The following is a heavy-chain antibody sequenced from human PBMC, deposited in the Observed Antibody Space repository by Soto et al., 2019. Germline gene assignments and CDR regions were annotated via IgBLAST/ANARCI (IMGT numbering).Heavy chain of an antibody. CDR3: ARGDTIFGVVY. Sequence: SVKVSCKASGGTFSSYAISWVRQAPGQGLEWMGGIIPIFGTANYAQKFQGRVTITADESTSTAYMELSSLRSAGTAVYYCARGDTIFGVVYWGQGTLVTVSS. V-gene: IGHV1-69*13. J-gene: IGHJ4*02. CDR2: IIPIFGTA. CDR1: GGTFSSYA. D-gene: IGHD3-3*01.